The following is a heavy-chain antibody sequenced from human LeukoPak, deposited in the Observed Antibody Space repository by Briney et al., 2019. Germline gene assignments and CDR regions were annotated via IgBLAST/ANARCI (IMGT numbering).Heavy chain of an antibody. Sequence: SETLSLTCTVPGGSVSSGSSFWSWIRQPPGKGLEWIGYIYHSGNTNYNPSLKSRVTISVDTAKSQLSLKLNSVTAADTAVYYCARDRNYYDSSGYYFANWGQGTLVTVSS. CDR1: GGSVSSGSSF. J-gene: IGHJ4*02. CDR3: ARDRNYYDSSGYYFAN. V-gene: IGHV4-61*01. CDR2: IYHSGNT. D-gene: IGHD3-22*01.